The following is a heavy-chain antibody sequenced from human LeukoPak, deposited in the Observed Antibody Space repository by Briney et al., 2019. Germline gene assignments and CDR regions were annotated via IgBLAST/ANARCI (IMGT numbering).Heavy chain of an antibody. J-gene: IGHJ5*02. V-gene: IGHV4-4*07. CDR3: ARDVPAARSRWFDP. CDR2: IYTTGST. D-gene: IGHD2-2*01. CDR1: GGSISTYY. Sequence: SETLSLTCIASGGSISTYYWSWIRQPAGKGLEWIGRIYTTGSTNYSPSLKSRVTMSVDSSKNQFSLKLSSVTAADTAVYYCARDVPAARSRWFDPWGQGTLVTVSS.